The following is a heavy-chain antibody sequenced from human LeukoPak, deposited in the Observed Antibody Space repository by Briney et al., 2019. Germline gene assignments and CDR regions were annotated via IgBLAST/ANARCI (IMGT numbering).Heavy chain of an antibody. CDR1: GGSISSSSYY. Sequence: SETLSLTFTVSGGSISSSSYYWGWIRQPPGKGLEWIGSIYYSGSTYYNPSLKSRVTISVDTSKNQFSLKLSSVTAADTAVYYCARPVAGVYYFDYWGQGTLVTVSS. J-gene: IGHJ4*02. D-gene: IGHD2-8*01. CDR3: ARPVAGVYYFDY. V-gene: IGHV4-39*01. CDR2: IYYSGST.